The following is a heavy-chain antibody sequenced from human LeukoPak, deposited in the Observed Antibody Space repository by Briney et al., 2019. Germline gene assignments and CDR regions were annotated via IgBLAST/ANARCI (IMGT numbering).Heavy chain of an antibody. Sequence: GGSLKISCKGSRYSFTSYWIGWVRQMPGKGREWMGIIYPGDSDTRYSPSFQGQVTISADKSISTAHLQWSSLKASDTAMYYCARLRWSYLLLFDYWGQGTLVTVSS. CDR1: RYSFTSYW. CDR2: IYPGDSDT. V-gene: IGHV5-51*01. D-gene: IGHD1-26*01. J-gene: IGHJ4*02. CDR3: ARLRWSYLLLFDY.